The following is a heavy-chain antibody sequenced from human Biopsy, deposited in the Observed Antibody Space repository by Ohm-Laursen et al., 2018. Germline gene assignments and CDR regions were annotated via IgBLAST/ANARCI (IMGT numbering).Heavy chain of an antibody. CDR2: NSPNSGGT. CDR1: GYAVNDYF. CDR3: ARDIMNRIAGLVARSDVFDV. Sequence: GASVKVSRKGSGYAVNDYFLHWLRQAPGQGPEWMGWNSPNSGGTNYAQKFQGRVTMTTDTSTSTVYLELRRLISDDTAVYYCARDIMNRIAGLVARSDVFDVWGQGTLVTVSS. V-gene: IGHV1-2*02. J-gene: IGHJ3*01. D-gene: IGHD3-16*01.